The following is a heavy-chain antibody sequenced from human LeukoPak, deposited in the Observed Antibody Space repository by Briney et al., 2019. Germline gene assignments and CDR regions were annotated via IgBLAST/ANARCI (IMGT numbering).Heavy chain of an antibody. J-gene: IGHJ4*02. CDR2: IYHSGST. CDR1: GYSISSGYY. V-gene: IGHV4-38-2*02. Sequence: SETLSLTCTVSGYSISSGYYWGWIRQPPGKGLEWIGSIYHSGSTYYNPSLKSRVTISVDTSKNQFSLKLSSVTAADTAVHYCGRGGRPLTSFDYRGQGTLVTVSS. CDR3: GRGGRPLTSFDY. D-gene: IGHD1-1*01.